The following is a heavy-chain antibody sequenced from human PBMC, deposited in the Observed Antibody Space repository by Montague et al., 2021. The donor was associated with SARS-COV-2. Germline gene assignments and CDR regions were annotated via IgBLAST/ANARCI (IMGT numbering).Heavy chain of an antibody. CDR1: GGSISSSTYY. V-gene: IGHV4-39*01. Sequence: SETLSLTCTVSGGSISSSTYYWAWIRQHPGKGLEGYGSNNYRGSSYYYPTLQSRVFISVDTSKKQLSLTLTSETAAGTAVYYCATQEEPSGWIPGPFDFWGQGTLLSVSS. CDR3: ATQEEPSGWIPGPFDF. CDR2: NNYRGSS. D-gene: IGHD6-19*01. J-gene: IGHJ4*02.